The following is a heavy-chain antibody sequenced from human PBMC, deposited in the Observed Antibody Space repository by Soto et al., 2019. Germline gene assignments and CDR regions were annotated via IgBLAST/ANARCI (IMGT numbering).Heavy chain of an antibody. CDR2: ISAYNGNT. Sequence: ASVKVSCKASGGTFRSYGISWVRQAPGQGLEWMGWISAYNGNTNYAQKLQGRVTMTTDTSTSTAYMELRSLRSDDTAVYYCARDRTYYYDSSGYSGTFDIWGQGTMVTVSS. D-gene: IGHD3-22*01. CDR3: ARDRTYYYDSSGYSGTFDI. V-gene: IGHV1-18*01. CDR1: GGTFRSYG. J-gene: IGHJ3*02.